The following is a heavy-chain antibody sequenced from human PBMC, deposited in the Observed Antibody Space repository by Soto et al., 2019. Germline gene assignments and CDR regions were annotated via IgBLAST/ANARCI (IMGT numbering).Heavy chain of an antibody. V-gene: IGHV3-23*01. CDR1: VFTFISYA. D-gene: IGHD6-13*01. Sequence: PGWSLRLSCASSVFTFISYAMSWVRQAPGKGLEWVSAISGSGGSTYYADSVKGRFTISRDNSKNTLYLQMNSLRAEDTAVYYCAKSTLAQRYSSSWYVSAPAYYFDYWGQGTLVTVSS. CDR2: ISGSGGST. J-gene: IGHJ4*02. CDR3: AKSTLAQRYSSSWYVSAPAYYFDY.